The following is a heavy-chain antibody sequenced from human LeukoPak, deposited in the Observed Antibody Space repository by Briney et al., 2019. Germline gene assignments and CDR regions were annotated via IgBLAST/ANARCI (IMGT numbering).Heavy chain of an antibody. CDR2: INPNSGGT. CDR1: GYTFTGYY. Sequence: ASVKVSCKASGYTFTGYYMHWVRQAPGQGLEWMGWINPNSGGTNYAQKFQGRVTMTRDTSISTAHMELSRLRSDDTAVYYCARAPARRGDYGDYVFDYWGQGTLVTVSS. D-gene: IGHD4-17*01. J-gene: IGHJ4*02. CDR3: ARAPARRGDYGDYVFDY. V-gene: IGHV1-2*02.